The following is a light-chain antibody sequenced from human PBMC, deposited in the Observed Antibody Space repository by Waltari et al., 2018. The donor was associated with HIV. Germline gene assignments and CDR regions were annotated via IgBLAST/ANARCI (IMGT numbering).Light chain of an antibody. CDR3: QQSHSPPWT. Sequence: DIQMTQSPSSLSASVGDRVTITCRSSQNINFYLSWYQQKPGRAPNLLIHTASSLQTGVPSRFSGSGSGTDVTLTISSLQLEDYATYYCQQSHSPPWTFGQGTKVDIK. V-gene: IGKV1-39*01. CDR2: TAS. CDR1: QNINFY. J-gene: IGKJ1*01.